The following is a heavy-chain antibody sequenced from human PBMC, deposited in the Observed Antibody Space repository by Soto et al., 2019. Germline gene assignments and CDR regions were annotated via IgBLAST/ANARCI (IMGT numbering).Heavy chain of an antibody. D-gene: IGHD3-22*01. CDR3: AREYYDSSGYYYGYYYYGMDV. Sequence: HPGGSLRLSCAASGFTVSSNYMSWVRQAPGKGLEWVSVIYSGGSTYYADSVKGRFTISRDNSKNTLYLQMNSLRAEDTAVYYCAREYYDSSGYYYGYYYYGMDVWGQGTTVTVS. V-gene: IGHV3-53*01. J-gene: IGHJ6*02. CDR1: GFTVSSNY. CDR2: IYSGGST.